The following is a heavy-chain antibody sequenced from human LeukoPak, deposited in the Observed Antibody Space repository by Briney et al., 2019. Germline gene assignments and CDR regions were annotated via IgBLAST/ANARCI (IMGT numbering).Heavy chain of an antibody. D-gene: IGHD6-13*01. CDR1: GFTFSSYA. CDR2: TSGSGGST. CDR3: ASRTHSSSWYQPSYYYYMDV. J-gene: IGHJ6*03. V-gene: IGHV3-23*01. Sequence: SGGSLRLSCAASGFTFSSYAMSWVRQAPGKGLEWVSATSGSGGSTYYADSVKGRFTISRDNSKNTLYLQMNSLRAEDTAVYYCASRTHSSSWYQPSYYYYMDVWGKGTTVTVSS.